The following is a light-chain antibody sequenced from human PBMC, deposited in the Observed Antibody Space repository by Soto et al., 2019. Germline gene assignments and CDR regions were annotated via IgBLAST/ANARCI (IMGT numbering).Light chain of an antibody. J-gene: IGKJ1*01. V-gene: IGKV3-15*01. Sequence: EIVMTQSPATLSVSPGERATLSCRASQSVSSNLAGYQQKPGQAPRLLIYGASTRATGIPARFSGSGSGTEFTLTISSLQSEDFAVYYCQQYNNWLRWTFGQGTKVEIK. CDR3: QQYNNWLRWT. CDR2: GAS. CDR1: QSVSSN.